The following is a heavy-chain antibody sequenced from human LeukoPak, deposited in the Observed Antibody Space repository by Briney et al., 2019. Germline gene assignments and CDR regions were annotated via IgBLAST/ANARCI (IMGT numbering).Heavy chain of an antibody. CDR2: INHSGST. V-gene: IGHV4-34*01. D-gene: IGHD3-22*01. Sequence: SETLSLTCAVYGGSFSGYYWSWIRQPPGKGLEWMGEINHSGSTNYNPSLKSRVTISVDKSKNQFYLKLSSVTAADTDVYECERGGNNSWYSSGYYVYWGQGKLVTVSS. CDR3: ERGGNNSWYSSGYYVY. CDR1: GGSFSGYY. J-gene: IGHJ4*02.